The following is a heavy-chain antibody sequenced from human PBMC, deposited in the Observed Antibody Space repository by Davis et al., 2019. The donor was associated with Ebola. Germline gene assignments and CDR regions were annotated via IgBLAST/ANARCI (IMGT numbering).Heavy chain of an antibody. CDR1: GFTFSSYA. J-gene: IGHJ4*02. CDR3: AKWSDYGDYGY. Sequence: GESLKISCAASGFTFSSYAMSWVRQAPGKGLEWVSAISGSGGSTYYADSVKGRFTISRDNSKNTLYLQMNSLRAEDTAVYYCAKWSDYGDYGYWGQGTLVTVSS. D-gene: IGHD4-17*01. V-gene: IGHV3-23*01. CDR2: ISGSGGST.